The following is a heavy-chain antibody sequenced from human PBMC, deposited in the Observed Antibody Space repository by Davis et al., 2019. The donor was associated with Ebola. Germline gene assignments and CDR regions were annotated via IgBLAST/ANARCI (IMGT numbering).Heavy chain of an antibody. V-gene: IGHV1-18*04. D-gene: IGHD1-26*01. CDR1: GGTFSSYG. J-gene: IGHJ3*02. CDR3: ARTSIVGTTTTASDI. CDR2: ISAYNGNT. Sequence: ASVKVSCKASGGTFSSYGISWARQAPGQGLEWMGWISAYNGNTNYAQKLQGRVTMTTDTSTSTAYMELRSLRSDDTAVYFCARTSIVGTTTTASDIWGQGTLVTVSS.